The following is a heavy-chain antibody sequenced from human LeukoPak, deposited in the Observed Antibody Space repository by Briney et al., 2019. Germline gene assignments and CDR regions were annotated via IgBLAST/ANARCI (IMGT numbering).Heavy chain of an antibody. D-gene: IGHD2-2*01. CDR3: ARDRTYCSSTSCYVDV. Sequence: ASVKVSCKASGDTFTSYAMHWVRQAPGQRLEWMGWINAGNGNTKYPQKFQGRVTITRDTSASTAYMELSSLRSEDTAVYYCARDRTYCSSTSCYVDVWGKGTTVTVSS. CDR1: GDTFTSYA. V-gene: IGHV1-3*01. J-gene: IGHJ6*04. CDR2: INAGNGNT.